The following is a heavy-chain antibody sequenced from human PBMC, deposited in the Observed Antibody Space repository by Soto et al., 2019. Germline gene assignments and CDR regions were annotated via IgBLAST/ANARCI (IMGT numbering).Heavy chain of an antibody. CDR2: INPGGST. D-gene: IGHD6-13*01. CDR3: GTRRYGRSWFLRNSKRFHP. J-gene: IGHJ5*02. CDR1: AWSFSGDY. V-gene: IGHV4-34*01. Sequence: SETLSCTFAVSAWSFSGDYWCWFRQPPGKGLEWTGEINPGGSTNYNPSPKSRVTISVDTSKSQFSVSLSSVTAAETAAYSRGTRRYGRSWFLRNSKRFHPWGQGPLVTLSS.